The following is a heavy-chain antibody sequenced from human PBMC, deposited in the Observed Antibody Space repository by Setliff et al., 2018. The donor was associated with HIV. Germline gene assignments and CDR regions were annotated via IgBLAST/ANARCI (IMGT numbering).Heavy chain of an antibody. J-gene: IGHJ4*02. D-gene: IGHD6-19*01. V-gene: IGHV4-34*01. CDR2: ITHSGST. CDR3: SRGRQTTLAVSGTRYFDF. Sequence: ETLSLTCAVYGGSFTDLYWTFIRQSPGKGLEWIGEITHSGSTTYDPSLKSRITGSVDTSTNQFSLKLTSVTAADMGVYYCSRGRQTTLAVSGTRYFDFWGPGTLVTVSS. CDR1: GGSFTDLY.